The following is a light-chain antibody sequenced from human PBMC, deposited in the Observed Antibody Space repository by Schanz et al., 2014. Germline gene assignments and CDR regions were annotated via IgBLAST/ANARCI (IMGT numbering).Light chain of an antibody. CDR2: GAS. V-gene: IGKV3-20*01. CDR1: QSVSNNY. CDR3: QQFSSAPFT. J-gene: IGKJ3*01. Sequence: EVVLTQSPGTLSLSPGERATLSCRASQSVSNNYLAWYQQEPGQAPRLLIYGASSRATGIPDRFSGSGSGTDFTLTINRLEPEDFAAYYCQQFSSAPFTFGPGTRVDVK.